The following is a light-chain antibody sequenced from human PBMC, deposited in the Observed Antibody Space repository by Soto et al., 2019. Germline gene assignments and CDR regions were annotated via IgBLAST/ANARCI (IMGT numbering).Light chain of an antibody. CDR3: SSSTTTTSLVV. CDR1: SSDIGDYNY. V-gene: IGLV2-14*01. J-gene: IGLJ3*02. Sequence: QSALTQPASVSGSPGQSITISCTGTSSDIGDYNYVSWYQQYPGKVPKLVIYDVSHRPSGVSNRFSGSKSGNTASLTISGLQAEDEADYYCSSSTTTTSLVVFGGG. CDR2: DVS.